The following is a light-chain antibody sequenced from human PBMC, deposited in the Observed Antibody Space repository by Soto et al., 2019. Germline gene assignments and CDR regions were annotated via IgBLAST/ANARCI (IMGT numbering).Light chain of an antibody. V-gene: IGKV3-15*01. CDR3: QQYRNWPRT. Sequence: EIVLTQSPATLSVSPGDRVTLSCRASQSVAINLAWYQQRPGQAPRLLVYGASTKATDMPGRFSGRGSGTEFTLTLNNLQSEDFAVYYCQQYRNWPRTFGQGTKVEIK. J-gene: IGKJ1*01. CDR1: QSVAIN. CDR2: GAS.